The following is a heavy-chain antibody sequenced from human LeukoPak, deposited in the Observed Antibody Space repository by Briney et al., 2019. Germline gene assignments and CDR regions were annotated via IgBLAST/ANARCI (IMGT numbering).Heavy chain of an antibody. CDR3: AKDCLYYDSSGTLYGY. J-gene: IGHJ4*02. CDR2: ISGSGGST. V-gene: IGHV3-23*01. CDR1: GFTFSKYA. D-gene: IGHD3-22*01. Sequence: SGGSLRLSCAASGFTFSKYAMHWVRQAPGKGLEWVSAISGSGGSTYYADSVKGRFTISRDNSKNTLYLQMNSLRAEDTAVYYCAKDCLYYDSSGTLYGYWGQGTLVTVSS.